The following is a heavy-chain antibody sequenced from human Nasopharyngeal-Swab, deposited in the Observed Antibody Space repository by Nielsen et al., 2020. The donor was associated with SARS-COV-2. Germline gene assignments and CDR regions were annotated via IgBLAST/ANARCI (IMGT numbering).Heavy chain of an antibody. D-gene: IGHD3-22*01. Sequence: WIRQPPGKGPEWIGEINHSGSTNYNPSLKSRVTISVDTSKNQFSLKLSSVTAADTAVYYCARERGGPRDDSSGYLYYFDYWGQGTLVTVSS. V-gene: IGHV4-34*01. J-gene: IGHJ4*02. CDR3: ARERGGPRDDSSGYLYYFDY. CDR2: INHSGST.